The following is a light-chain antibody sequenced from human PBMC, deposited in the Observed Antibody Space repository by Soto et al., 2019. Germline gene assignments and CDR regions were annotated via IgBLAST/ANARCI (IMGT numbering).Light chain of an antibody. CDR3: CSSVGGPNWV. Sequence: QSALTQPASVSGSPGQSITISCTGTSSDVGSYNRVSWYQQYPGKAPTLMIYEVTKRPSGVSNRFSGSKSGNTASLAISGLHAEDEADYYCCSSVGGPNWVFGGGTKLTVL. CDR1: SSDVGSYNR. V-gene: IGLV2-23*02. CDR2: EVT. J-gene: IGLJ3*02.